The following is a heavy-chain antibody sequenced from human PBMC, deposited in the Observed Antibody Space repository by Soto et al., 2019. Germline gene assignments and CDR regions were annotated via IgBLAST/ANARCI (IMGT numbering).Heavy chain of an antibody. CDR1: GYNFTNHW. V-gene: IGHV5-51*01. J-gene: IGHJ6*02. CDR3: ARKRNAYYGMAV. CDR2: IFPGDSDT. Sequence: PGESLKISCKASGYNFTNHWIVWVRQMPGKGLEWMGVIFPGDSDTRYSPSFQGQVTISADKSSSTASLQWGSLEASDSAMYYCARKRNAYYGMAVWGQGTTVTVSS.